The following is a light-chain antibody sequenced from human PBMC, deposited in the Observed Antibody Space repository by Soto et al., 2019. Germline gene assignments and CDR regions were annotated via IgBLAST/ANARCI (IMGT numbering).Light chain of an antibody. V-gene: IGKV3-15*01. J-gene: IGKJ2*01. CDR2: GAS. CDR1: QSVSSN. CDR3: QQYNSWPPVT. Sequence: EIVMTQAPATLSVSPGERATLSCRASQSVSSNLAWYQQKPGQAPRLLIYGASTSATGIPARFSGSGSGTEFTLTISSLQSEDFAVYYCQQYNSWPPVTFGQGTKLEIK.